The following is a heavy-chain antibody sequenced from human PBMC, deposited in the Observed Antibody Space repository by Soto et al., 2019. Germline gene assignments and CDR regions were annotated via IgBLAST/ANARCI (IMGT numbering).Heavy chain of an antibody. CDR2: IVNSGIA. Sequence: QVQLQESGPGLVKPSETLSLTCAVSGGSLTGQHWSWIRQPPGKGLEWIGQIVNSGIARYNPALQRPIAISLDTSKNNFAVRLSSVTAADPAVYYCASYIEGNGGRGSWGQGHLVTVSS. J-gene: IGHJ4*02. D-gene: IGHD4-17*01. CDR1: GGSLTGQH. V-gene: IGHV4-4*09. CDR3: ASYIEGNGGRGS.